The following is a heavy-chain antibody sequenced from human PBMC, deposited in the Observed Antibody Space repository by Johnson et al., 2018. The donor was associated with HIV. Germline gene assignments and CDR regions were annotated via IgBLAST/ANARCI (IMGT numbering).Heavy chain of an antibody. CDR3: AKAALQFLEWGDAFDI. V-gene: IGHV3-30*18. J-gene: IGHJ3*02. CDR1: GFSFSDYY. CDR2: ISYDGSNK. Sequence: QVQLVESGGGLVKPGGSLRLSCAASGFSFSDYYMSWIRQAPGKGLEWVAVISYDGSNKYYADSVKGRFTISRDNSKNTLYLQMNSLRAEDTALYYCAKAALQFLEWGDAFDIWGQGTMVTVSS. D-gene: IGHD3-3*01.